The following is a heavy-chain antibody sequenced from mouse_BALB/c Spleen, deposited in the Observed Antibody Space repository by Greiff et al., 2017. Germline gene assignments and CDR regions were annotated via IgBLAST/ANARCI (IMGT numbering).Heavy chain of an antibody. D-gene: IGHD1-1*01. V-gene: IGHV3-8*02. CDR3: ARSPYYYDSKDAMDY. CDR2: ISYSGST. J-gene: IGHJ4*01. Sequence: VQLQQSGPSLVKPSQTLSLTCSVTGDSITSGYWNWIRKFPGNKLEYMGYISYSGSTYYNPSLKSRISITRDTSKNQYYLQWNSVTTEDTATYYCARSPYYYDSKDAMDYWGQGTSVTVSA. CDR1: GDSITSGY.